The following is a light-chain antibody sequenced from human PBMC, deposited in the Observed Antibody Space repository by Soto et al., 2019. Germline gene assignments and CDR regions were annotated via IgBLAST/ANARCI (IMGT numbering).Light chain of an antibody. CDR2: DAS. Sequence: EIVFTQSPATLSLSPWDRATLSCRASQSVSSYLAWDQQKPGQAPRLLIYDASNRATGIPARFSGSVSGTDFTLTISSLEPEDFAVYYCQQRSNWPPITFGQGTRLEIK. CDR3: QQRSNWPPIT. J-gene: IGKJ5*01. CDR1: QSVSSY. V-gene: IGKV3-11*01.